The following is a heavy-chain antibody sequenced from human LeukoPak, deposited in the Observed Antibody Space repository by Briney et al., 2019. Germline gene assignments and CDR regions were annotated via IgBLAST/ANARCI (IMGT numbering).Heavy chain of an antibody. D-gene: IGHD6-13*01. CDR2: INPNSGGT. CDR1: GYTFTGYY. CDR3: ARGPLRILGIAAAFDY. V-gene: IGHV1-2*02. J-gene: IGHJ4*02. Sequence: ASVKVSCKASGYTFTGYYMHWVRQAPGQGVEWMGWINPNSGGTNYAQKFQGRVTMTRDTSISTAYMELSRLRSDDTAVYYCARGPLRILGIAAAFDYWGQGTLVTVSS.